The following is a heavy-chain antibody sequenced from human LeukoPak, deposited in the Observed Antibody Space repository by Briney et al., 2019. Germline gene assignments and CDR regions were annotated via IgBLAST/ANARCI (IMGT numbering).Heavy chain of an antibody. Sequence: GGSLRLSCAASGFTFSSYEMNWVRQAPGKGLEWVSYISSSGSTIYYADSVKGRFTISRDNAKNLLYLQMNSLRAEDTAVYYCASDSGYDPLDYWGQGTLVTVSS. CDR2: ISSSGSTI. J-gene: IGHJ4*02. D-gene: IGHD5-12*01. CDR3: ASDSGYDPLDY. V-gene: IGHV3-48*03. CDR1: GFTFSSYE.